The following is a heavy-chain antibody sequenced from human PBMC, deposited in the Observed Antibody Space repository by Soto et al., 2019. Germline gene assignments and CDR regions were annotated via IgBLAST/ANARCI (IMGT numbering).Heavy chain of an antibody. D-gene: IGHD3-16*01. CDR2: INPNGGST. V-gene: IGHV1-46*01. CDR3: ARSSGGVYGRIIEGTNGFAP. CDR1: GDTFTSYY. J-gene: IGHJ5*02. Sequence: QVRLVQSGAEVKAPGASVKVSCKAPGDTFTSYYMHWVRQAPGHGLEWMGVINPNGGSTRFAQKCQGRVTMTRDTSTSTVYMELRGLTSEDTAVYYCARSSGGVYGRIIEGTNGFAPWGQGTLVTVSS.